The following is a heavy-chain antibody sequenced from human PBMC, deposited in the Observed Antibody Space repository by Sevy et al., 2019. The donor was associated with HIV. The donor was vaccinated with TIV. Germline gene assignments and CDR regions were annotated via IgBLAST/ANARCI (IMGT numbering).Heavy chain of an antibody. CDR3: ARAVRSGQLLSGMDV. D-gene: IGHD2-2*01. Sequence: GGSLRLSCGVSGFTFSSYSMNWVRQAPGKGLEWVSYISSTSYTIYYADSMKGRFTISRDKAKNSVHLQMNSLGAEDTAVYYCARAVRSGQLLSGMDVWGQGTTVTVSS. V-gene: IGHV3-48*01. CDR2: ISSTSYTI. CDR1: GFTFSSYS. J-gene: IGHJ6*02.